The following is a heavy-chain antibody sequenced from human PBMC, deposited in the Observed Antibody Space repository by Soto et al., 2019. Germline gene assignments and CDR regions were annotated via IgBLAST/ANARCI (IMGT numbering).Heavy chain of an antibody. CDR3: AREPLGYCSSTSCYSFDY. J-gene: IGHJ4*01. V-gene: IGHV1-18*01. D-gene: IGHD2-2*01. CDR2: ISAYNGNT. CDR1: GYTFTSYG. Sequence: GASVKVSCKASGYTFTSYGISWVRQAPGQGLEWMGWISAYNGNTNYAQKLQGRVTMTTDTSTSTAYMELRSLRSDDTAVYYCAREPLGYCSSTSCYSFDYWGHGTLVTVSS.